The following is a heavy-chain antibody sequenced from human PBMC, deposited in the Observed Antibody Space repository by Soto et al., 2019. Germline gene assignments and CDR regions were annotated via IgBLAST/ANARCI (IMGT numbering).Heavy chain of an antibody. CDR1: GASVSGYY. Sequence: QVQLQETGPGLVKPSETLSLTCSVSGASVSGYYWSWIRQTPGKGLEWIGNIHNSGTSKYNPFLKSRVTISLDTSKNEFALTITSVSTADTAVYYCARGQQWLRSDHWFDPWGQGNMGTVSS. CDR2: IHNSGTS. V-gene: IGHV4-59*02. CDR3: ARGQQWLRSDHWFDP. D-gene: IGHD5-12*01. J-gene: IGHJ5*02.